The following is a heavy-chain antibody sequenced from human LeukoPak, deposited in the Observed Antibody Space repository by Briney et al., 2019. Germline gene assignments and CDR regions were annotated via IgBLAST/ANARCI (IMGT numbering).Heavy chain of an antibody. V-gene: IGHV4-59*12. CDR1: GGSISSYY. CDR2: IYYSGST. D-gene: IGHD2-15*01. Sequence: PSETLSLTCTVSGGSISSYYWSWIRQPPGKGLEWIGYIYYSGSTNYNPSLKSRVTISVDTSKNQFSLKLSSVTAADTAVYYCVREILYCSGGSCYRGPFDNWGQGTLVTVPA. J-gene: IGHJ4*02. CDR3: VREILYCSGGSCYRGPFDN.